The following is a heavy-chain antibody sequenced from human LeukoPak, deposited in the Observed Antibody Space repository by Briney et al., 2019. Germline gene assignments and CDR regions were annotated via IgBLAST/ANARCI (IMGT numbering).Heavy chain of an antibody. J-gene: IGHJ4*02. CDR3: ARQGTTVY. Sequence: LRLSCAASGFTFSSYEMNWVRQPPGKGLEWIGSIYYSGSTYYNPSLKSRVTISVDTSKNQFSLKLSSVTAADTAVYYCARQGTTVYWGQGTLVTVSS. V-gene: IGHV4-39*01. D-gene: IGHD1-7*01. CDR1: GFTFSSYE. CDR2: IYYSGST.